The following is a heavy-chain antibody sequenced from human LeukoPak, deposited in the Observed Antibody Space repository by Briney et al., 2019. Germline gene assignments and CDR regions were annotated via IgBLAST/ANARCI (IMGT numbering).Heavy chain of an antibody. CDR1: GFTFDGYA. CDR3: ARDWDEYSYALFDY. Sequence: PGRSLRLSCAASGFTFDGYAMHWVRQAPGKGLEWVSGLNWNSGSIAYADSVKGRFTISRDNAKNSLYLQMNSLRVEDTAVYYCARDWDEYSYALFDYWGQGTLVTVSS. J-gene: IGHJ4*02. V-gene: IGHV3-9*01. CDR2: LNWNSGSI. D-gene: IGHD5-18*01.